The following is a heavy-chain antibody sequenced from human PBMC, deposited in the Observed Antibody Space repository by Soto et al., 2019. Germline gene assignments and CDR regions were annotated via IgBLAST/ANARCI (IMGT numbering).Heavy chain of an antibody. Sequence: QVQLQESGPGLVKPSQTVSLTCTVSGGSISSGGHYWSWIRQHPGKGLEWIGYIYYTGSTYYNPSPRNPVSISEDTSKNKFSLKLSSVTAADTAVYYCARAGPYDFGSGYPFEYWGQETLVTVSS. CDR1: GGSISSGGHY. D-gene: IGHD3-3*01. CDR3: ARAGPYDFGSGYPFEY. J-gene: IGHJ4*02. CDR2: IYYTGST. V-gene: IGHV4-31*01.